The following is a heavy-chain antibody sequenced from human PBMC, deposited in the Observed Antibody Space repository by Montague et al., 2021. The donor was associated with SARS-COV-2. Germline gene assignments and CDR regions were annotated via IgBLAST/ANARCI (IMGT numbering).Heavy chain of an antibody. CDR3: TRGRRILLWFGELFAGGDYSGLDF. CDR2: INHSGST. CDR1: CGSFSGYY. D-gene: IGHD3-10*01. J-gene: IGHJ6*02. Sequence: SETLSLTCAVYCGSFSGYYWSWIRQPPGKGLEWIGEINHSGSTNYNPSLKSRVTISVDTSKNQFSLKLSSVTAADTAVYYCTRGRRILLWFGELFAGGDYSGLDFWGQGTTVTVSS. V-gene: IGHV4-34*01.